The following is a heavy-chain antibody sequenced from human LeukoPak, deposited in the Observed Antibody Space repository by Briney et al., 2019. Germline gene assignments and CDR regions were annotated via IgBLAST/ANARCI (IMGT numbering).Heavy chain of an antibody. CDR1: GFTFRSYT. CDR2: ISSSSSYI. V-gene: IGHV3-21*01. D-gene: IGHD1-26*01. CDR3: ARDVKGRWELLGSHDY. J-gene: IGHJ4*02. Sequence: PGGSLRLSCAASGFTFRSYTMNWVRQAPGKGLEWVSSISSSSSYIYYADSVRGRFTISRDNARNSLSLQMNSLRAEDTAVYYCARDVKGRWELLGSHDYWGQGTLVTVSS.